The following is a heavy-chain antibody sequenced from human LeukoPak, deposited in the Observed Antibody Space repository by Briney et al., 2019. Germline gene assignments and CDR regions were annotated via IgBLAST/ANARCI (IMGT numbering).Heavy chain of an antibody. D-gene: IGHD2-21*01. CDR2: IYYTGST. J-gene: IGHJ4*02. CDR3: ARTHGGDGHLDY. Sequence: SETLSLTCTVSGGSISSYSWNWIRQPPGKGLEWIGYIYYTGSTNYNPSLKSRVTMSVDASKNQFSLKLNSVTAADTATYYCARTHGGDGHLDYWGQGTLVTVSS. V-gene: IGHV4-59*01. CDR1: GGSISSYS.